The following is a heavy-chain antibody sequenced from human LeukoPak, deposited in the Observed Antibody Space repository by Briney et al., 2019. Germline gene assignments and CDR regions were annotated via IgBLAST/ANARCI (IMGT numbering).Heavy chain of an antibody. CDR1: GYSFTSYG. Sequence: ASVKVSCKAPGYSFTSYGINWVRRAPGQGLEWMGWISGYNGNTKYAQDFQGRVTMTTDTSTSTAYMELRSLRSDDTAVYYCARELGGAGSYFFPYYAMDVWGQGTTVTVSS. CDR2: ISGYNGNT. J-gene: IGHJ6*02. D-gene: IGHD3-10*01. V-gene: IGHV1-18*01. CDR3: ARELGGAGSYFFPYYAMDV.